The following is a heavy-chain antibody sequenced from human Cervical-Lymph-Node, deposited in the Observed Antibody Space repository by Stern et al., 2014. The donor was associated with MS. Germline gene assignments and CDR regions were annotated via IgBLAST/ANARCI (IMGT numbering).Heavy chain of an antibody. J-gene: IGHJ5*02. CDR1: GGSIRSYY. CDR2: IYYSGST. CDR3: ARGATQAFDP. Sequence: VQLVESGPGLVKPSETLSLTCTVSGGSIRSYYWSWIRQPPGKGLEWIGHIYYSGSTNYNPSLKSRVTISVDTSKNQFSLKLSSVTAADTAVYYCARGATQAFDPWGQGTLVTVSS. V-gene: IGHV4-59*01.